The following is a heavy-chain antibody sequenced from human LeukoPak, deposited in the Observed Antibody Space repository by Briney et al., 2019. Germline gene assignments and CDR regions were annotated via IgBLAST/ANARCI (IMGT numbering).Heavy chain of an antibody. Sequence: PSQTLSLTCTVSGGSISSGSYYWSWIRQPAGKGLEWIGRIYTSGNTNYNPSLKSRVTMTVDTSKNQFSLKLGSVTAADTAVYYCAREGHDSGDYWGQGTLVTVSS. CDR2: IYTSGNT. V-gene: IGHV4-61*02. CDR1: GGSISSGSYY. D-gene: IGHD4-17*01. CDR3: AREGHDSGDY. J-gene: IGHJ4*02.